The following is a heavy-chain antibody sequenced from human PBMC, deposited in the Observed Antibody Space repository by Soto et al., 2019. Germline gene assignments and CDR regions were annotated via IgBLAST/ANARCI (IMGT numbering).Heavy chain of an antibody. CDR3: ARDESSSSWFAFDI. D-gene: IGHD6-13*01. J-gene: IGHJ3*02. CDR1: GFTFSDYY. Sequence: GGSLRLSCAASGFTFSDYYMSWIRQAPGKGLEWVSYISGRSTSIYYADSVKGRFTISRDNAKNSLYLQMNSLRAEDTAVYYCARDESSSSWFAFDIWGQGTMVTVSS. CDR2: ISGRSTSI. V-gene: IGHV3-11*01.